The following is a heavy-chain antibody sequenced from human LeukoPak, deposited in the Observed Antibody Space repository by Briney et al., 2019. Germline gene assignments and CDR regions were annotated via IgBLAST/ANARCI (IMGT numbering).Heavy chain of an antibody. D-gene: IGHD3-22*01. V-gene: IGHV3-23*01. CDR3: AKDEINYYEHDAFDI. CDR1: GFTFSSYT. CDR2: ISGSGGST. Sequence: GGSLRLSCAASGFTFSSYTMSWVRQAPGKGLEWVSAISGSGGSTYYADSVKGRFTISRDNSKNTLYLQMNSLRAEDTAVYYCAKDEINYYEHDAFDIWGQGTMVTVSS. J-gene: IGHJ3*02.